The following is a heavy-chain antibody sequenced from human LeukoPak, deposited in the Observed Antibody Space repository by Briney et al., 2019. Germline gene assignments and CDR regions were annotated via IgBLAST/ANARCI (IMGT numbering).Heavy chain of an antibody. CDR2: IYYSGIT. J-gene: IGHJ4*02. CDR3: ARRKDGAMDPPFDY. Sequence: KPSETLSLTCTVSGGSFSSDNYYWAWIRQPPGKGLQWIGSIYYSGITYYDPSLEGRLTISVPTSRNKLSLKLTSVTAADTAVYFCARRKDGAMDPPFDYWGQGILVTVSS. D-gene: IGHD1-26*01. V-gene: IGHV4-39*01. CDR1: GGSFSSDNYY.